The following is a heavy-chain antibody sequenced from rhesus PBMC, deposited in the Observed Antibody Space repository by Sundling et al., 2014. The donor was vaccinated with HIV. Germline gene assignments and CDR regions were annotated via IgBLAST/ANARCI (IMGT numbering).Heavy chain of an antibody. CDR3: ARDNTPRSSGWYRFHGLDS. J-gene: IGHJ6*01. CDR1: GFTLSSYG. Sequence: EVQLVESGGGLVQPGGSLRLSCAASGFTLSSYGMHWVRQAPGKGLEWVALIWFDGSKKYYAVSVKDRLTISRDNSNNMLYLQMNNLKLEDTAVYYCARDNTPRSSGWYRFHGLDSWGQGVAVTVSS. D-gene: IGHD6-31*01. V-gene: IGHV3-54*02. CDR2: IWFDGSKK.